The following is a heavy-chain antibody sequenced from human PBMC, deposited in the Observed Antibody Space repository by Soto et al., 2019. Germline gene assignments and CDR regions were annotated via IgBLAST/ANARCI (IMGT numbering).Heavy chain of an antibody. V-gene: IGHV4-59*08. D-gene: IGHD2-2*01. CDR3: AGGDIVVVPAAMQGSGWFDP. CDR1: GGSISSYY. CDR2: IYYSGST. Sequence: TLSLTCTVSGGSISSYYWSWIRQPPGKGLEWIGYIYYSGSTNYNPSLKSRVTISVDTSKNQFSLKLSSVTAADTAVYYCAGGDIVVVPAAMQGSGWFDPWGQGTLVTVSS. J-gene: IGHJ5*02.